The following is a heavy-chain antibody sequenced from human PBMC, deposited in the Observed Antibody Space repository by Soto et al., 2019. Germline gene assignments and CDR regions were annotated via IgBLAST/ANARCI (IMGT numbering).Heavy chain of an antibody. V-gene: IGHV1-8*01. CDR3: ARTPPRNGLMVYAIWFDP. CDR2: MNPNSGNT. Sequence: QVQLVQSGAEVKKPGASVKVSCKASGYTFTSYDINWVRQATGQGLEWMGWMNPNSGNTGYAQKFQGRVSMTRNTSISRAYMELSSLRSEDTAVYYCARTPPRNGLMVYAIWFDPWGQGTLVTVSS. D-gene: IGHD2-8*01. J-gene: IGHJ5*02. CDR1: GYTFTSYD.